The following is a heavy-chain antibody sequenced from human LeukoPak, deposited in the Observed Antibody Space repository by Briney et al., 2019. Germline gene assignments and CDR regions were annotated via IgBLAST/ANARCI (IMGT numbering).Heavy chain of an antibody. CDR2: IYYSGST. V-gene: IGHV4-61*05. Sequence: SGPTLVNPTQTLTLTCTFSGFSLSTSGVGVGWIRQPPGKGLEWIAYIYYSGSTNYNPSLKSRVTISVDTSKNQFSLKVNSVTAADTAVYNCVQHGWYSNNWVVSWGQGSLVTVSS. D-gene: IGHD6-13*01. J-gene: IGHJ5*01. CDR1: GFSLSTSGVG. CDR3: VQHGWYSNNWVVS.